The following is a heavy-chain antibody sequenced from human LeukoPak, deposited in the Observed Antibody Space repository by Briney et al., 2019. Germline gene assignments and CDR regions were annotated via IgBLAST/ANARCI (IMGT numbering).Heavy chain of an antibody. J-gene: IGHJ3*02. CDR2: INWNGGST. D-gene: IGHD1-14*01. Sequence: PGGSLRLSCAASGFTFDDYGMSWVREAPGKGLEWVSGINWNGGSTGYADSVKGRFTISRDNAKNSLYLQMNSLRAEDTALYYCARALTDLDAFDIWGQGTMVTVSS. V-gene: IGHV3-20*04. CDR1: GFTFDDYG. CDR3: ARALTDLDAFDI.